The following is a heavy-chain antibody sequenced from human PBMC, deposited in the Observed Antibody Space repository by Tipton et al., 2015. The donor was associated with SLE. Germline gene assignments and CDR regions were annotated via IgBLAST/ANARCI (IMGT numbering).Heavy chain of an antibody. D-gene: IGHD6-19*01. CDR2: ISSSSSYI. CDR1: GFTFSSYS. V-gene: IGHV3-21*03. CDR3: ARGSSGWATTDFDY. J-gene: IGHJ4*02. Sequence: SLRLSCAASGFTFSSYSMNWVRQAPGKGLEWVSSISSSSSYIYYADSVKGRFTISRDNAKNSLYLQMNSLRAEDTAVYYCARGSSGWATTDFDYWGQGTLVTVSS.